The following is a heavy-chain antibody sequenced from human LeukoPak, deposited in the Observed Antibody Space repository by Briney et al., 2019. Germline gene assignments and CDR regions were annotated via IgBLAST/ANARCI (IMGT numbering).Heavy chain of an antibody. Sequence: SGGSLGLSCAASGFTFSSYAMSWVRQAPGKGLEWVSAISGSGGSTYYADSVKGRFTISRDNSKNTLYLQMNSLRAEDTAVYYCAKYGVSGPPFDYWGQGTLVTVSS. CDR3: AKYGVSGPPFDY. J-gene: IGHJ4*02. D-gene: IGHD1-1*01. CDR1: GFTFSSYA. V-gene: IGHV3-23*01. CDR2: ISGSGGST.